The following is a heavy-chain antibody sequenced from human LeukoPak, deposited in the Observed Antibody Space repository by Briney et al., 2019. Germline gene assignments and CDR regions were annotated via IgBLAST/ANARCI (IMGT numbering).Heavy chain of an antibody. J-gene: IGHJ6*02. CDR1: GCTFTSYY. CDR2: INPSGGST. V-gene: IGHV1-46*01. Sequence: ASVKVSCKASGCTFTSYYMHWVRQAPGQGLEWMGIINPSGGSTSYAQKFQGRVTMTRDTSTSTVYMELSSLRSEDTAVYYCAGSYYGDYYYYGMDVWGQGTTVTVSS. D-gene: IGHD1-26*01. CDR3: AGSYYGDYYYYGMDV.